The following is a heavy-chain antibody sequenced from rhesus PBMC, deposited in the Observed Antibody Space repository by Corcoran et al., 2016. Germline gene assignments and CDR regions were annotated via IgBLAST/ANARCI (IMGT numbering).Heavy chain of an antibody. V-gene: IGHV4S2*01. Sequence: QVQLQESGPGLVKPSETLPLTCAVSGDSISRNYWNWLRLAPGKGLEWIGRIYGRAGKTNYNPSLKSRLTISRDTSKNQFYLKVTSVTAADTAVYYCVRSSNPNDEFAYWGQGILVTVSS. D-gene: IGHD1-14*01. CDR2: IYGRAGKT. CDR3: VRSSNPNDEFAY. J-gene: IGHJ4*01. CDR1: GDSISRNY.